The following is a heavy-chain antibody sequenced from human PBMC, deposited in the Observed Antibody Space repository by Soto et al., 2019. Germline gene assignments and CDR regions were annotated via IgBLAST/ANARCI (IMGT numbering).Heavy chain of an antibody. CDR2: IYPGDTDT. Sequence: ESLKISCKGSGYSFTSYWMGWVRQMPRKGLERKGNIYPGDTDTRYSPSFQGQVTISADKSISTAYLQWSSLKASDTAKYYCARRGSNRLDSWRQGPLVTV. J-gene: IGHJ4*02. D-gene: IGHD6-13*01. CDR3: ARRGSNRLDS. V-gene: IGHV5-51*01. CDR1: GYSFTSYW.